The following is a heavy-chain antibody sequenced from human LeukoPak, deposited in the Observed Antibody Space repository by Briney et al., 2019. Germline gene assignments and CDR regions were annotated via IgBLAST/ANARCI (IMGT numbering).Heavy chain of an antibody. V-gene: IGHV4-59*08. Sequence: SETLSLTCTVSGGSISSYFWSWIRQPPGKGLEWIGYIYYSGSTNYNPSLKSRVTISVDTSKNQFSLKLSSVTAADTAVYYCARLSTSGYYYDFDYWGQGTLVTVSS. D-gene: IGHD3-22*01. J-gene: IGHJ4*02. CDR2: IYYSGST. CDR3: ARLSTSGYYYDFDY. CDR1: GGSISSYF.